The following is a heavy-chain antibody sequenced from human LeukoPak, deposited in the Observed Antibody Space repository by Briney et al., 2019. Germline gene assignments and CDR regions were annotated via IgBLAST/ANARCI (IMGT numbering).Heavy chain of an antibody. J-gene: IGHJ4*02. V-gene: IGHV1-69*13. CDR1: GGTFSSYA. Sequence: ASVKVSCKASGGTFSSYAISWVRQAPGQGLEWMGGIIPIFGTANYAQKFQGRVTITADESTSTAYMELSSLRSEDTAVYYCARRELGYDFWSGYPDYWGQGTLVTVSS. CDR2: IIPIFGTA. D-gene: IGHD3-3*01. CDR3: ARRELGYDFWSGYPDY.